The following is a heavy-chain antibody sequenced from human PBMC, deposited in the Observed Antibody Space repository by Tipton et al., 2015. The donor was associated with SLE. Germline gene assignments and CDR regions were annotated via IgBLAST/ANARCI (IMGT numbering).Heavy chain of an antibody. CDR2: IYYSGST. CDR1: GGSISSGGYY. V-gene: IGHV4-31*03. CDR3: ARGYRYFDWLSSYYFDY. J-gene: IGHJ4*02. D-gene: IGHD3-9*01. Sequence: TLSLTCTVSGGSISSGGYYWSWIRQHPGKGLEWTGYIYYSGSTYFNPSLKSRVTISVDTSKNQFSLKLSSVTAADTAVYYCARGYRYFDWLSSYYFDYWGQGTLVTVSS.